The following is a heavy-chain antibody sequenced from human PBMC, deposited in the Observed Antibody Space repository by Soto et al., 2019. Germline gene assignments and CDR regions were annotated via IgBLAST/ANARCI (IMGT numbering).Heavy chain of an antibody. CDR3: ASVAI. Sequence: EVQLVESGGGLVQPGGSLRLSCAASGFTFSNYWMSWVRQAPGKGLEWVANIKQDGSEKNYVDSVKGRCTISRDNAKNSLDLQMNSLRAEDTAVYYCASVAIWGQGTPVNVSS. D-gene: IGHD5-12*01. CDR1: GFTFSNYW. CDR2: IKQDGSEK. V-gene: IGHV3-7*01. J-gene: IGHJ4*02.